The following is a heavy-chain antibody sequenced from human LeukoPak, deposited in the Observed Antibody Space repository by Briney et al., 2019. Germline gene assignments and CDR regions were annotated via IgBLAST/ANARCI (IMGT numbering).Heavy chain of an antibody. Sequence: PGRSLRLSCAASGFTFSSYGMHWVRQAPGKGLEWVAVISYDGSNRYYADSVKGRFTISRDNSKYTLYLQMNSLRAEDTAVYYCARDRRLWFGELLLGDYFDYWGQGTLVTVSS. J-gene: IGHJ4*02. CDR2: ISYDGSNR. CDR1: GFTFSSYG. D-gene: IGHD3-10*01. CDR3: ARDRRLWFGELLLGDYFDY. V-gene: IGHV3-30*03.